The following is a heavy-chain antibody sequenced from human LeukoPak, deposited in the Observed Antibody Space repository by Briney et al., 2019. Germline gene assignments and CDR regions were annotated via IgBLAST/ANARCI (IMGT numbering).Heavy chain of an antibody. D-gene: IGHD3-10*01. J-gene: IGHJ5*02. CDR1: GYTFTSYD. Sequence: GASVKVSCKASGYTFTSYDINWVRQATGQGLEWMGWMNPNSGNTGYAQKFQGRVTMARNTSISTAYMELSSLRSEDTAVYYCARGRGGSGSYAWFDPWGQGTLVTVSS. CDR3: ARGRGGSGSYAWFDP. CDR2: MNPNSGNT. V-gene: IGHV1-8*01.